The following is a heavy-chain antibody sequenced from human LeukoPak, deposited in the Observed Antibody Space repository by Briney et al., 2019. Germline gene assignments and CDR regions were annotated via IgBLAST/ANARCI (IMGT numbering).Heavy chain of an antibody. CDR1: GFIFNNYG. Sequence: RPGGSLRLSCAASGFIFNNYGLIWVRQAPGKGLQWVSAIGNDGGGTTYADFVKGRFTISRDNSKNTLFLQMNSLRAEDTALYYGAKGGSGYFADLWGQGTLVTVSS. J-gene: IGHJ5*02. V-gene: IGHV3-23*01. CDR2: IGNDGGGT. CDR3: AKGGSGYFADL. D-gene: IGHD3-22*01.